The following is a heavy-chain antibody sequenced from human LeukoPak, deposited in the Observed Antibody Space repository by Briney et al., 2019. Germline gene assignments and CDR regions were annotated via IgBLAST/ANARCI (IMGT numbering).Heavy chain of an antibody. CDR2: INPNSGGT. J-gene: IGHJ3*02. CDR1: GYTFTGYY. D-gene: IGHD2-2*01. CDR3: ARVPSIVVVPAPTDAFDI. Sequence: ASVKVSCKASGYTFTGYYMHWVRQAPGQGLEWMGWINPNSGGTNYAQKFQGRVTMTRDTSISTAYMELSRLRSDDTAVYYCARVPSIVVVPAPTDAFDIWGQGTMVTVSS. V-gene: IGHV1-2*02.